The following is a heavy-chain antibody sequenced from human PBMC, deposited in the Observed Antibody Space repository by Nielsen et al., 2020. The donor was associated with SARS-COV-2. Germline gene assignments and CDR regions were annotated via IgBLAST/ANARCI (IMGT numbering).Heavy chain of an antibody. J-gene: IGHJ6*02. Sequence: GGSLRLSCAASGFSFNNYGFYWVRQPPGEGLEWVASISYEGSKKYYGDSLTGRFIVSRDNSKNTVYLQMNSLSVEDTAVYHCAKRRAVFMLTFGGEGAIDVWGQGTTVTVSS. CDR1: GFSFNNYG. D-gene: IGHD3-16*01. CDR2: ISYEGSKK. CDR3: AKRRAVFMLTFGGEGAIDV. V-gene: IGHV3-30*18.